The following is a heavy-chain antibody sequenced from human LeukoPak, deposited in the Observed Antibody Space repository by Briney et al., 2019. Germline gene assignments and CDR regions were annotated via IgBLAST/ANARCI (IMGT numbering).Heavy chain of an antibody. V-gene: IGHV3-23*01. J-gene: IGHJ4*02. Sequence: PGGSLRLSCAASGFTFSSYAMSWVRQAPGKGLEWVSTISDSGGSTYYADSVKGRFTISRDNSKTTVYLQMNSLRAEDTAVFYCAKDNDYVWGSYDYWGQGTLVTVSS. CDR2: ISDSGGST. D-gene: IGHD3-16*01. CDR1: GFTFSSYA. CDR3: AKDNDYVWGSYDY.